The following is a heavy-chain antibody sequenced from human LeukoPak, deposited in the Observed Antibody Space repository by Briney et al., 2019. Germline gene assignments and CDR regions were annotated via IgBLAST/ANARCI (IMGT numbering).Heavy chain of an antibody. CDR3: ARGRITIFGVVIPHFDN. Sequence: PSETLSLTCTLSRDSISSYNWSWIRQPPGEGLERIGYIDNSGNTNSNPSLKSRVTMSVDTSKNQFSLKLSSVIAADTAVYYCARGRITIFGVVIPHFDNWGQGTLVTVSS. CDR2: IDNSGNT. D-gene: IGHD3-3*01. V-gene: IGHV4-59*01. CDR1: RDSISSYN. J-gene: IGHJ4*02.